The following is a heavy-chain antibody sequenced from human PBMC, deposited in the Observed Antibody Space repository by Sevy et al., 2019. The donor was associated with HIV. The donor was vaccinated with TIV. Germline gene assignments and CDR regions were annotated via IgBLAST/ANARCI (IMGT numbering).Heavy chain of an antibody. CDR2: ISSSGIT. CDR1: GGSISPYF. V-gene: IGHV4-4*07. D-gene: IGHD3-16*01. Sequence: SETLSLTCTVSGGSISPYFWAWIRQPAGKQLEWIGRISSSGITNSNPSLKSRVTMSIDTSKNDFSLKLSSVTAADTGFYFWARDGLETGGRNWVDLWGQGTLVTVSS. J-gene: IGHJ5*02. CDR3: ARDGLETGGRNWVDL.